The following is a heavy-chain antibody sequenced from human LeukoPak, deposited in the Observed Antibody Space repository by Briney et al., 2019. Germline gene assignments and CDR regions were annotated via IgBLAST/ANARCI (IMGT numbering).Heavy chain of an antibody. Sequence: GESLEIFFKGSGYSFTSYWTDWVRQMPGKGLEWMGRIDPSDSYTNYSPSFQGHVTISADKSISTAYLQWSSLKASDTAMYYCARLEDVVVVPAAASDCWGQGTLVTVSS. CDR2: IDPSDSYT. CDR1: GYSFTSYW. V-gene: IGHV5-10-1*01. J-gene: IGHJ4*02. CDR3: ARLEDVVVVPAAASDC. D-gene: IGHD2-2*01.